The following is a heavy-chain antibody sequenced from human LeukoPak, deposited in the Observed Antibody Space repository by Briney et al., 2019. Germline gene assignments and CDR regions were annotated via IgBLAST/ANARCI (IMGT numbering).Heavy chain of an antibody. D-gene: IGHD3-22*01. Sequence: PSETLSLTCTVSGYSISSGYYWGWIRQPPGKGLEWIGSNYHSGSTYYNPSLKSRVTISVDTSKNQFSLKLSSVTAADTAVYYCARDSGYYYDSSGYYRNWFDPWGQGTLVTVSS. CDR2: NYHSGST. V-gene: IGHV4-38-2*02. CDR3: ARDSGYYYDSSGYYRNWFDP. CDR1: GYSISSGYY. J-gene: IGHJ5*02.